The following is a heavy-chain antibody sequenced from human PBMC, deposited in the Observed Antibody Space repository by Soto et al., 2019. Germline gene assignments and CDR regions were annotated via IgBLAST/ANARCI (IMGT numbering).Heavy chain of an antibody. D-gene: IGHD6-13*01. CDR2: ISWNGGSI. Sequence: EVQLVESGGGLVQPGRSLRLSCAASGFTFDDYAMHWVRQAPGKGLEWVSGISWNGGSIGYADSVKGRFTISRDNAKNSLYLQMNSLRAEDTALYYCAKDPTPDSIAAAGTPDYWGQGTLVTVSS. CDR1: GFTFDDYA. J-gene: IGHJ4*02. CDR3: AKDPTPDSIAAAGTPDY. V-gene: IGHV3-9*01.